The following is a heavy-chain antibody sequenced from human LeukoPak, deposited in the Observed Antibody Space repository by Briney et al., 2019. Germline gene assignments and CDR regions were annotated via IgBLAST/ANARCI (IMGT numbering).Heavy chain of an antibody. CDR2: ISSSSSYI. CDR3: ARRMVRGVQYFDY. J-gene: IGHJ4*02. D-gene: IGHD3-10*01. CDR1: GFTFSSYS. Sequence: PGGSLRLSCAASGFTFSSYSMNWVRQAPGKGLEWVSSISSSSSYIYYADSVKGRFTISRDNAKNSLYLQMNSLRAEDTAVYYCARRMVRGVQYFDYWGQGTLVTVSS. V-gene: IGHV3-21*01.